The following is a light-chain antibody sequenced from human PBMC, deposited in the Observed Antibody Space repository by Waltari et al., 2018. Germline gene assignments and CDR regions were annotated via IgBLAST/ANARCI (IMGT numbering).Light chain of an antibody. CDR1: SSDVGGYHY. CDR2: EVS. CDR3: SSYTSSTTPYV. V-gene: IGLV2-14*01. Sequence: TISCTGTSSDVGGYHYVSWYQQHPGKAPKLMIYEVSHRPSGVSNRFSGSKSGNTASLTISGLQAEDEADYYCSSYTSSTTPYVFGTGTKVTVL. J-gene: IGLJ1*01.